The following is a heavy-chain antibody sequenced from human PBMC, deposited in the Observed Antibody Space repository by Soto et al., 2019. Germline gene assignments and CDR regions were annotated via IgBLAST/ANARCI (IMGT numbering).Heavy chain of an antibody. CDR2: ISAYKTNI. CDR3: VRDLDGSGAYYTDF. J-gene: IGHJ4*02. CDR1: GYSFTNYG. V-gene: IGHV1-18*01. Sequence: QVHLVQSGAEVKRPGASVTVSCKASGYSFTNYGISWVRQAPGQGLEWMGWISAYKTNIKYAQKFQCRVTLTTDTSTSTAYMELRSLRSDDTAIYYCVRDLDGSGAYYTDFWGQGTLVTVSS. D-gene: IGHD3-10*01.